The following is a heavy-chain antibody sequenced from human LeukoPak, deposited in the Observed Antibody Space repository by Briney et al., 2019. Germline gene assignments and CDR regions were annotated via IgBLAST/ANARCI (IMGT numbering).Heavy chain of an antibody. Sequence: ASVKVSCKASGYTFTSYDINWVRQATGQGLEWMGWMNPNSGNTGYAQKFQGRVTMTRNTSMSTAYMELSSLRSEDTAVYYCAGGDVFHRLREDYWGQGTLVTVSS. CDR1: GYTFTSYD. D-gene: IGHD5-12*01. V-gene: IGHV1-8*01. CDR2: MNPNSGNT. CDR3: AGGDVFHRLREDY. J-gene: IGHJ4*02.